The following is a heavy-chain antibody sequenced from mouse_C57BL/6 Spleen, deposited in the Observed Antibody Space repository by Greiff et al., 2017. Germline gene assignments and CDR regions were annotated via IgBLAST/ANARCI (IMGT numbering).Heavy chain of an antibody. V-gene: IGHV1-55*01. J-gene: IGHJ1*03. D-gene: IGHD1-1*01. CDR2: IDPGSGST. CDR3: ARRGDYYGSSYFWYFDV. Sequence: QVQLQQPGAELVKPGASVKMSCKASGYTFTSYWITWVKQRPGQGLEWIGDIDPGSGSTNYNEKFKSKATLTVDTSSSTAYMQLSSLTSEDSAVYYCARRGDYYGSSYFWYFDVWGTGTTVTVSS. CDR1: GYTFTSYW.